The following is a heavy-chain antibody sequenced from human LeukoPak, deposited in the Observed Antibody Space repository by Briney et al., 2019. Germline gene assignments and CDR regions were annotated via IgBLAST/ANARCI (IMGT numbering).Heavy chain of an antibody. J-gene: IGHJ4*02. D-gene: IGHD2-15*01. CDR2: ISSTGNTI. CDR3: ARGGSASRNYFDY. Sequence: GGSLRLSCAASGFTFSSYEMNWVRQAPAKGLEWVSYISSTGNTIYYADSVKGRFTISRDNATNSVSLQMNSLRADDTAVYNCARGGSASRNYFDYGAREPRSPSPQ. V-gene: IGHV3-48*03. CDR1: GFTFSSYE.